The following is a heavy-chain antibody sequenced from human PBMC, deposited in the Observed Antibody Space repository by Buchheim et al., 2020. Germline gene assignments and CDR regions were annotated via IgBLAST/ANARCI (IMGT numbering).Heavy chain of an antibody. CDR1: GGSFSGYY. V-gene: IGHV4-34*01. J-gene: IGHJ4*02. Sequence: QVQLQQWGAGLLKPSETLSLTCAVYGGSFSGYYWSWIRQPPGKGLEWIGEINHSGSTNYNPSLKSRVTISVDTSKNQFSLKLSSVTAADTAVYYCAIRGVYCSSTSCYEWNDYWGQGTL. CDR3: AIRGVYCSSTSCYEWNDY. D-gene: IGHD2-2*01. CDR2: INHSGST.